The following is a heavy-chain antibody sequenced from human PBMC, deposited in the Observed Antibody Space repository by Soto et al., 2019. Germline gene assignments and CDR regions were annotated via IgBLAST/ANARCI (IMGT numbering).Heavy chain of an antibody. CDR3: ARSSGGNFGIIIDGTNWLAP. V-gene: IGHV1-46*01. J-gene: IGHJ5*02. CDR1: RDTFTSYY. CDR2: INPHGGST. D-gene: IGHD3-10*01. Sequence: SVKVSCKAPRDTFTSYYINWVRQAPGQGLEWMGVINPHGGSTAYAQKFKGRVTLTRDTSASTVYMEVSSLTSEDTAMYYCARSSGGNFGIIIDGTNWLAPPGQGSLVTVSS.